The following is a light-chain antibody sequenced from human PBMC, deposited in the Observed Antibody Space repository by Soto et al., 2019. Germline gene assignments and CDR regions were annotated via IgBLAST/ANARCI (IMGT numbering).Light chain of an antibody. V-gene: IGKV1-6*01. J-gene: IGKJ1*01. Sequence: AIQMTQSPSSLSASVGDRVAITCRASQGIRNDLGWYQQKPGKAPKLLIYAASSLQSGVPSRFSGSGSDTDFTLTISSLQPEDFATYYCLQDYNYPRTFGQGTKVDIK. CDR2: AAS. CDR3: LQDYNYPRT. CDR1: QGIRND.